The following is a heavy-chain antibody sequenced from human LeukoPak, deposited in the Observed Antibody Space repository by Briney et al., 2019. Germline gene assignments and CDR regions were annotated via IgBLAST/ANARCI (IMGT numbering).Heavy chain of an antibody. Sequence: SETLSLTCTVSGASISSGSSYWSWIRQPAGEGLEWIGRIHNSGGTIYNPSINSRVTISVDTSKNQVSLKLTSVTAADTAVYYCARGKEVITMLRGLKPGYYFDYWGQGTLVTVSS. D-gene: IGHD3-10*01. CDR2: IHNSGGT. J-gene: IGHJ4*02. CDR1: GASISSGSSY. V-gene: IGHV4-61*10. CDR3: ARGKEVITMLRGLKPGYYFDY.